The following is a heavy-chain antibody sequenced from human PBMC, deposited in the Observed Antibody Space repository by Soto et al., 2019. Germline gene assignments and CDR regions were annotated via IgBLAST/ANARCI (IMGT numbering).Heavy chain of an antibody. Sequence: ASETLSLTCNVSGGSISDFYWSWIRQSPGKRLEWIGYLYYTGSTNYNPALKSRVTISLDTSKNQFSLKVRSVTAADTAVYYCARGGGYDFRSSQAPPIDVWGQGTTVTSP. J-gene: IGHJ6*02. CDR3: ARGGGYDFRSSQAPPIDV. CDR1: GGSISDFY. CDR2: LYYTGST. D-gene: IGHD3-3*01. V-gene: IGHV4-59*01.